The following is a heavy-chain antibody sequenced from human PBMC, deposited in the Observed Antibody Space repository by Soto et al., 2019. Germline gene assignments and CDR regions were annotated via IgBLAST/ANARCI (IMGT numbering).Heavy chain of an antibody. CDR3: ARGNGYYYDSSGPNWFDP. J-gene: IGHJ5*02. CDR2: INHSGST. CDR1: GGSLSGYY. D-gene: IGHD3-22*01. V-gene: IGHV4-34*01. Sequence: SETLSLTCAVYGGSLSGYYWSWIRQPPGKGLGWIGEINHSGSTNYNPSLKGRVTISVDTSKNQFTLKLSSVTAADTAVYYCARGNGYYYDSSGPNWFDPWGQGTLVTVSS.